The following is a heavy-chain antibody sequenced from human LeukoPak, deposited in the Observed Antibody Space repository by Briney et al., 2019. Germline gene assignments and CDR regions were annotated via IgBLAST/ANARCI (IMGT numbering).Heavy chain of an antibody. CDR1: GYSISSGYY. Sequence: SETLSLTCAVSGYSISSGYYWGWIRQPPGKGLEWIGSIYHSGSTYYNPSLKSRVTISVDTSKNQFSLKLSSVTAADTAVYYCAANMGMGSRWGQGTLVTVSS. CDR2: IYHSGST. V-gene: IGHV4-38-2*01. D-gene: IGHD7-27*01. CDR3: AANMGMGSR. J-gene: IGHJ4*02.